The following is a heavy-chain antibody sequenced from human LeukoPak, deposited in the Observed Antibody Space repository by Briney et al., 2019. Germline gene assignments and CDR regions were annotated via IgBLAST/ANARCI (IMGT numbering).Heavy chain of an antibody. J-gene: IGHJ1*01. D-gene: IGHD6-13*01. CDR3: ARDLRAAAGRGGYFQH. V-gene: IGHV3-21*01. CDR1: GFTVSSDS. Sequence: GGCLRLSCAAAGFTVSSDSMNSVSQAPGNGLEWVSSISSSSSYIYYAESVKGRFTISRDNAKNSLYLQMNSLRAEDTAVYYCARDLRAAAGRGGYFQHWGQGTLVTVSS. CDR2: ISSSSSYI.